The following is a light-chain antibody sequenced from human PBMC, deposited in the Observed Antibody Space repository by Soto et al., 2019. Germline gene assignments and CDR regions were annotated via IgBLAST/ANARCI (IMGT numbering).Light chain of an antibody. CDR2: SAS. Sequence: ETVMTQSPATLSVSPGERATVSCRASQNIGSNLAWYQQRPGQAPRLVIHSASTRATGIPDRFSGSGSGTDFTLTISSLQSEDFAVYYCQQYHDWPPVSFGGGTKLQVK. CDR3: QQYHDWPPVS. J-gene: IGKJ4*01. V-gene: IGKV3-15*01. CDR1: QNIGSN.